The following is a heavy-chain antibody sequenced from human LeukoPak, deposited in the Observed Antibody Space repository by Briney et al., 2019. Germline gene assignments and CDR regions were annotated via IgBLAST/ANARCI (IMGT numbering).Heavy chain of an antibody. V-gene: IGHV3-7*01. J-gene: IGHJ4*02. CDR3: ARASDPIVGARGYFDY. Sequence: GGSLRLSCAASGFTFSTYSMNWVRQAPGAGLEWVANINQDGSDKYSVDSVKGRFTISRDNAKNSLYLQMNSLRAEDTAVYYCARASDPIVGARGYFDYWGQGTLVTVSS. CDR1: GFTFSTYS. D-gene: IGHD1-26*01. CDR2: INQDGSDK.